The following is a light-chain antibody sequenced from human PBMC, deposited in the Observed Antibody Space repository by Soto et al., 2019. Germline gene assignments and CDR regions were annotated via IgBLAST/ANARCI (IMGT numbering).Light chain of an antibody. V-gene: IGKV2-24*01. CDR2: KIS. CDR1: QSLVHSDGHTY. Sequence: DIVMTQTPLSSHVTLGQPVSISCGSSQSLVHSDGHTYLNWFQQKPGQAPRLLIYKISNRFSGVPDRFSGSGSATDFTLKISRVEAEDFGVYYCMQATQFSRTFGHGTKVDIK. J-gene: IGKJ1*01. CDR3: MQATQFSRT.